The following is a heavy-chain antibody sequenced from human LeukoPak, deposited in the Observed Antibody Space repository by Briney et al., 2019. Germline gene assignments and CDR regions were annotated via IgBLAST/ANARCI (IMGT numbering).Heavy chain of an antibody. CDR3: AKAEGLRFLEWLPPLDAFDI. CDR1: GFTFSSYA. V-gene: IGHV3-23*01. J-gene: IGHJ3*02. D-gene: IGHD3-3*01. Sequence: GGSLRLSCAASGFTFSSYAMSWVRQAPGKGLEWVSAISGSGGSTYYADSVKGRFTISRDNSKNTLYLQMNSLRAEDTAVYYCAKAEGLRFLEWLPPLDAFDIWGQGTMVTVSS. CDR2: ISGSGGST.